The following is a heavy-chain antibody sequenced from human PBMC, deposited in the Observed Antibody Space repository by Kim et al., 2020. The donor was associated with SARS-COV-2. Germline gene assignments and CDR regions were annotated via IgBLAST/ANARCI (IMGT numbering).Heavy chain of an antibody. D-gene: IGHD1-26*01. CDR2: TFYTQSR. CDR3: ARDIGGYGQFDL. CDR1: GGSISSNAHY. Sequence: SETLSLTCIVSGGSISSNAHYWGWIRQSPAKGLEWLANTFYTQSRYYNPSLRSLLTLLVDTSRSQFSLRLTSVTAADSAVYYCARDIGGYGQFDLWGQGILVTVSS. V-gene: IGHV4-39*07. J-gene: IGHJ4*02.